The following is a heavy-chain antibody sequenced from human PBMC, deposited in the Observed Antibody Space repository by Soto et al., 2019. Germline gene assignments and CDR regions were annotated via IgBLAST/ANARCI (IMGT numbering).Heavy chain of an antibody. CDR2: IYYSGST. CDR3: ARVGLDTFDYYYDGKYV. Sequence: PPEKLRDTYTVSGGTISRYYWSWFRQPPGKELEWIGYIYYSGSTNYNPSLKSRVTISVDTSKNQFSLKLSSVTAADTAVYYCARVGLDTFDYYYDGKYVCGQGSTVTVSS. CDR1: GGTISRYY. V-gene: IGHV4-59*01. D-gene: IGHD3-10*01. J-gene: IGHJ6*02.